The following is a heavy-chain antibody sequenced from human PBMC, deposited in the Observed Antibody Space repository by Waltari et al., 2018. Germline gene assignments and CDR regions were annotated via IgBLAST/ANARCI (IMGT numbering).Heavy chain of an antibody. J-gene: IGHJ2*01. CDR1: GFSLSTSGVG. Sequence: QITLKESGPTLVKPTQTLTLTCTFSGFSLSTSGVGVGWIRQPPGKALEWLALIYWNDDKRYSPSLKSRLTITKDTSKNQVVLTMTNMDPVDTATYYCAHSSAVWRFQFLEAPGLRQDWYFDLWGRGTLVTVSS. V-gene: IGHV2-5*01. CDR2: IYWNDDK. D-gene: IGHD3-3*01. CDR3: AHSSAVWRFQFLEAPGLRQDWYFDL.